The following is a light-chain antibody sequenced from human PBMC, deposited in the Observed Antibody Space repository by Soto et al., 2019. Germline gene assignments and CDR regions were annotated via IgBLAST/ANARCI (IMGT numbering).Light chain of an antibody. CDR1: SSDVGGYNY. J-gene: IGLJ1*01. Sequence: QSALTQPTSASGSPGQSVTISCTGTSSDVGGYNYVSWYQQHPGKAPKLMIYEVSKRPSGVPDRFSGSKSGNTASLTVSGLQAEDEADYYCSSYAGSNNSPVFGTGTKRTVL. CDR2: EVS. CDR3: SSYAGSNNSPV. V-gene: IGLV2-8*01.